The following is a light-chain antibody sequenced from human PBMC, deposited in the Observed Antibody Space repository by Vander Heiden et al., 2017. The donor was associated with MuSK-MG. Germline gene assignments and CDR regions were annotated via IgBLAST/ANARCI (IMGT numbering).Light chain of an antibody. CDR1: KLGDKH. Sequence: SSELTQPPSVSVSPGQTVTISCSAEKLGDKHVAWYQQKPGQSPVLVIYQDTKRPSGIPERFSGSNSGNTATLTISETQAMDEADYYCQAWDINTVVFGGGSKLTVL. CDR3: QAWDINTVV. CDR2: QDT. V-gene: IGLV3-1*01. J-gene: IGLJ3*02.